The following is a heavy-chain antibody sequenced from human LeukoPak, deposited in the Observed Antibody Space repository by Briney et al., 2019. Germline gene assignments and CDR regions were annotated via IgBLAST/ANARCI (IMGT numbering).Heavy chain of an antibody. J-gene: IGHJ4*02. CDR1: GYTFTNYY. CDR2: INPSGGST. CDR3: ARAGYWAATGYATD. D-gene: IGHD6-13*01. Sequence: ASVKVSCKASGYTFTNYYMHWVRQAPGQGLEWMGIINPSGGSTTYAQKFQGRDTMTRDTSTSTVYMTLSSLTSEDTAVYYCARAGYWAATGYATDWGQGSLVTVSS. V-gene: IGHV1-46*03.